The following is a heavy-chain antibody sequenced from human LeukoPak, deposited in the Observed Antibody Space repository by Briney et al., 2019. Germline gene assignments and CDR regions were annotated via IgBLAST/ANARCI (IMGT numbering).Heavy chain of an antibody. V-gene: IGHV3-53*01. Sequence: GGSLRLSCAASGFTVSRNYMNWVRQAPGKGLEWVAVIYSGGGTNYAGSVKGRFTISRDNSKNTLHIQLSSLRAEDTAIYYCAREVDYKIDYWGQGTLVTVSS. CDR3: AREVDYKIDY. J-gene: IGHJ4*02. CDR1: GFTVSRNY. CDR2: IYSGGGT. D-gene: IGHD4-11*01.